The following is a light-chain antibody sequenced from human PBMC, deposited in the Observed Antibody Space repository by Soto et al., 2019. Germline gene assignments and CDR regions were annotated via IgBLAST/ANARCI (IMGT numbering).Light chain of an antibody. Sequence: QLVLTQPPSVSGTPGQRVTISCTASSSNIGAGYDVHWYQQLPGTAPKLLIFVNNNRPSGVPDRFSGSKSGTSASLAITGLQAEDEADYYCQAYDSSLSGVVFGGGTKLTVL. J-gene: IGLJ3*02. CDR2: VNN. CDR1: SSNIGAGYD. CDR3: QAYDSSLSGVV. V-gene: IGLV1-40*01.